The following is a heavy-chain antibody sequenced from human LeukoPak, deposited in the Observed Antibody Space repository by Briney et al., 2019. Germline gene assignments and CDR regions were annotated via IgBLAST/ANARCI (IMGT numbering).Heavy chain of an antibody. V-gene: IGHV3-21*04. J-gene: IGHJ3*02. D-gene: IGHD5-18*01. CDR2: ISSSSSYI. CDR3: AKSQTWIQLWTPDAFDI. Sequence: SGGSLRLSCAASGFTFSSYSMNWVRQAPGKGLEWVSSISSSSSYIYYADSVKGRFTISRDNSKNTLYLQMNSLRAEDTAVYYCAKSQTWIQLWTPDAFDIWGQGTMVTVSS. CDR1: GFTFSSYS.